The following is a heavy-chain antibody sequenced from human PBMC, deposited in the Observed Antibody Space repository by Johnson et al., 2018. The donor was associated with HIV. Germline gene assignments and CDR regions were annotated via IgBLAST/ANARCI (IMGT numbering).Heavy chain of an antibody. Sequence: VQLVESGGGLVQPGGSLRLSCAASGFTFSSYAMSWVRQTPGKGLEWVSAFSGSGGSTYYADSVKGRFTISRGNSKNTLYLQMNSLRAEDTAVYYCAREGEWERRNLHAFDIWGQGTMVTVSS. CDR2: FSGSGGST. J-gene: IGHJ3*02. D-gene: IGHD1-26*01. CDR3: AREGEWERRNLHAFDI. V-gene: IGHV3-23*04. CDR1: GFTFSSYA.